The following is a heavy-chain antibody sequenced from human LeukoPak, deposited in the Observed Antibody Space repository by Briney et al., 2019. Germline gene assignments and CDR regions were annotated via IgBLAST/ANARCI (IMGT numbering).Heavy chain of an antibody. CDR2: ISSSSSYI. CDR1: GFTFSSYS. D-gene: IGHD2-15*01. V-gene: IGHV3-21*01. J-gene: IGHJ4*02. CDR3: ARTELPNTALSQGG. Sequence: GGSLRLSCAASGFTFSSYSMSWVRQAPGKGLEWVSSISSSSSYIYYADSVKGRFTISRDNAKNSLYLQMNSLRAEDTAVYYCARTELPNTALSQGGWGQGTLVTVSS.